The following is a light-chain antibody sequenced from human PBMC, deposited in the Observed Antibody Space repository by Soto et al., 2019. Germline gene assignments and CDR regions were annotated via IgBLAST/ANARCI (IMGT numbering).Light chain of an antibody. Sequence: QSALTQPGSVSGSPGQSIPISCTGNSSDVGGYDYVSWYQQHPGKAPKLMIYGVSNRPSGVSNRFSGSKSGNTASLTISGLQAEDEADYYCSSYTNSITHVFGGGTKLTVL. CDR1: SSDVGGYDY. CDR3: SSYTNSITHV. CDR2: GVS. J-gene: IGLJ3*02. V-gene: IGLV2-14*03.